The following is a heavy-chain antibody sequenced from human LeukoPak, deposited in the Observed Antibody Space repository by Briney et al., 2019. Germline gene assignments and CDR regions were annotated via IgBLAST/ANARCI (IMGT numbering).Heavy chain of an antibody. Sequence: PSETLSLTCTVSGASISSYYGSWIRQPPGKELEWIGYIYYSGSTHYNPSLKSRVTISVDTSKNQFSLKLSSVTAAETAVYYCARDGYNDAFDIWGQGTMVTVSS. CDR1: GASISSYY. J-gene: IGHJ3*02. V-gene: IGHV4-59*01. D-gene: IGHD5-24*01. CDR2: IYYSGST. CDR3: ARDGYNDAFDI.